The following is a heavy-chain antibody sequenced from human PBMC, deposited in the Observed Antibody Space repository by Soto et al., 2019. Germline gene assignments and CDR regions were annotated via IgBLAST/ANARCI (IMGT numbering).Heavy chain of an antibody. J-gene: IGHJ4*02. CDR2: ISSSSSYI. V-gene: IGHV3-21*01. Sequence: GGSLRLSCAASGFTFSSYSMNWVRQAPGKGLEWVSSISSSSSYIYYADSVKGRFTISRDNAKNSLYLQMNSLRAEDTAVYYCARPPWGLILQPGYSSGWNDYWGQGTLVTVSS. D-gene: IGHD6-19*01. CDR1: GFTFSSYS. CDR3: ARPPWGLILQPGYSSGWNDY.